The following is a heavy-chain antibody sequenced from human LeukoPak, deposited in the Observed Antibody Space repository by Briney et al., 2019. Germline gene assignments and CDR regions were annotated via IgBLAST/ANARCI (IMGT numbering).Heavy chain of an antibody. Sequence: GASVKVSCKASGYTFTSYGISWVRQAPGQGLEWMGWISAYNGNTNYAQKLQGRVTMTTDTSTSTAYTELRSLRSDDTAVYYCARQHGSSGWYSDYWGQGTLVTVSS. J-gene: IGHJ4*02. D-gene: IGHD6-19*01. CDR1: GYTFTSYG. CDR2: ISAYNGNT. V-gene: IGHV1-18*01. CDR3: ARQHGSSGWYSDY.